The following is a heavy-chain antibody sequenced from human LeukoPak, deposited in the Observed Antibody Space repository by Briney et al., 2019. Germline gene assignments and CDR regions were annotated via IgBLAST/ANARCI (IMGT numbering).Heavy chain of an antibody. CDR3: ARGAIFGVVSNPTDY. V-gene: IGHV1-46*01. CDR1: GYTFTSYY. J-gene: IGHJ4*02. D-gene: IGHD3-3*01. Sequence: WASVKVSCKACGYTFTSYYMHWVRQAPGQGLELMGIINPSGGSTSYAQKFQGRVTMTRDTSTSTVYMELSSLRSEDTAVYYCARGAIFGVVSNPTDYWGQGTLVTVSS. CDR2: INPSGGST.